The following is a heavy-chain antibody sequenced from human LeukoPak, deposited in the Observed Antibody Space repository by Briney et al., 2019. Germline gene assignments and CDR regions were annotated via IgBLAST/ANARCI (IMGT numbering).Heavy chain of an antibody. J-gene: IGHJ4*02. CDR2: IIPIFGTA. V-gene: IGHV1-69*13. Sequence: GASVKVSCKASGYTFTSYGISWVRQAPGQGLEWMEGIIPIFGTANYAQKFQGRVTITADESTSTAYMELSSLRSEDTAVYYCARAEGYCSSTSCYSLDYWGQGTLVTVSS. D-gene: IGHD2-2*02. CDR3: ARAEGYCSSTSCYSLDY. CDR1: GYTFTSYG.